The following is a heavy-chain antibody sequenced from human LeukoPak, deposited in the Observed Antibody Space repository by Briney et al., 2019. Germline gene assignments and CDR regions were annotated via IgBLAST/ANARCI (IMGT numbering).Heavy chain of an antibody. CDR3: AKDTGYGDPLCDAFDI. CDR1: GFTFDDYA. Sequence: GRSLRLSCAASGFTFDDYAMHWVRQAPGKGLERVSGISWNSGSIGYADSVKGRFTISRDNAKNSLYLQMNSLRAEDTALYYCAKDTGYGDPLCDAFDIWGQGTMVTVSS. CDR2: ISWNSGSI. D-gene: IGHD4-17*01. J-gene: IGHJ3*02. V-gene: IGHV3-9*01.